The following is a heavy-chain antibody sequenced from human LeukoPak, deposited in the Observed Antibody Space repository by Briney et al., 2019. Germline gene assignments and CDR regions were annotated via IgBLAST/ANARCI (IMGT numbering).Heavy chain of an antibody. CDR1: GGTFSSYA. D-gene: IGHD6-13*01. V-gene: IGHV1-69*01. CDR2: IIPIFGTA. CDR3: ARAGSSWYGIDY. Sequence: PWASVKVSCKASGGTFSSYAISWVRQAPGQGLEWMGGIIPIFGTANYAQKFQGRVTITADESTSTAYMELSSLRSEDTAVYYCARAGSSWYGIDYWGQGTLVTASS. J-gene: IGHJ4*02.